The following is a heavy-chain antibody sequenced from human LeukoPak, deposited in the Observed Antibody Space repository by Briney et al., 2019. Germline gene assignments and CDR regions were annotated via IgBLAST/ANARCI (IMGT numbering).Heavy chain of an antibody. J-gene: IGHJ5*02. V-gene: IGHV3-30*03. Sequence: GGSLRLSCAASGFTFSSYGMHWVRQAPGKGLEWVAVISYDGSNKYYADSVKGRFTISRDNSKNTLYLQMNSLRAEDTAVYYCARDGHSSTWGQGTLVTVSS. CDR2: ISYDGSNK. D-gene: IGHD6-13*01. CDR1: GFTFSSYG. CDR3: ARDGHSST.